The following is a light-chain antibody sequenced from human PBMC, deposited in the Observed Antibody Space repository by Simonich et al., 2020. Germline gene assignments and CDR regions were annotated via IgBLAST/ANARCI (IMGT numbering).Light chain of an antibody. V-gene: IGKV2-28*01. J-gene: IGKJ1*01. CDR3: MQGTHWPPT. CDR1: QSLLHSNGYNF. CDR2: LGS. Sequence: DIVMTQSPLSLPVTPGEPASISCRSSQSLLHSNGYNFLDRYLQKPGQSPQLLIYLGSNRASGVPDRFSGSGSGTDFTLKISRVEAEDVGVYYCMQGTHWPPTFGQGTKVEIK.